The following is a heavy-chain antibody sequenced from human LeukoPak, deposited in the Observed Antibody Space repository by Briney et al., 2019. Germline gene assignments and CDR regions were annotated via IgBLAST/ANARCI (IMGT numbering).Heavy chain of an antibody. CDR1: GFTFSSYA. J-gene: IGHJ4*02. Sequence: PGGSLRLSCAASGFTFSSYAMHWVRQAPGKGLEWVAVISYEGRNKYYADSVKGRFTISRDNSKNTVYVQMNSLRPDDTAVYYCTRDLSYYFDYWGQGTLVTVSS. CDR3: TRDLSYYFDY. CDR2: ISYEGRNK. V-gene: IGHV3-30*04.